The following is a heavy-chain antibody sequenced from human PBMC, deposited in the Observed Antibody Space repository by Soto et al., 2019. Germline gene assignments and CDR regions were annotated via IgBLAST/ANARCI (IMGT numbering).Heavy chain of an antibody. CDR3: ARGGPPGPVGATPDY. CDR2: INAGNGNT. Sequence: GASVKVSCKASGYTFTGYAMHWVRQAPGQRLEWMGWINAGNGNTKYSQKFQGRVTITRDTSASTAYMELSSLRSEDTAVYYCARGGPPGPVGATPDYWGQGTLVTVS. V-gene: IGHV1-3*01. J-gene: IGHJ4*02. CDR1: GYTFTGYA. D-gene: IGHD1-26*01.